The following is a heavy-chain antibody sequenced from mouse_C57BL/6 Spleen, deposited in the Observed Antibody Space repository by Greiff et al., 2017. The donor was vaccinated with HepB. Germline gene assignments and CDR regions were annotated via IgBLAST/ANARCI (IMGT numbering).Heavy chain of an antibody. CDR3: TRTGTKNWYFDV. V-gene: IGHV6-6*01. CDR1: GFTFSDAW. J-gene: IGHJ1*03. D-gene: IGHD4-1*01. CDR2: IRNKANNHAT. Sequence: EVMLVESGGGLVQPGGSMKLSCAASGFTFSDAWMDWVRQSPEKGLEWVAEIRNKANNHATYYAESVKGRFTISRDDSKSSVYLQRNSLRAEDTGIYYCTRTGTKNWYFDVWGTGTTVTVSS.